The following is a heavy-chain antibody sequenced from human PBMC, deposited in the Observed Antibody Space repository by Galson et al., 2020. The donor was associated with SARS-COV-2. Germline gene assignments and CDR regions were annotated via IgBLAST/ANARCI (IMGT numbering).Heavy chain of an antibody. CDR1: GFSFSNYW. V-gene: IGHV3-7*01. Sequence: GSLRLSCAASGFSFSNYWMTWVRQAPGKGLEWVANIKQDGSVKYYVDSVKGRFTISRDNTKNSLYLQMNNLRVDDTAVYYCARGGSDSSWYWVDWGQGTLVTVSS. J-gene: IGHJ4*02. CDR2: IKQDGSVK. CDR3: ARGGSDSSWYWVD. D-gene: IGHD6-13*01.